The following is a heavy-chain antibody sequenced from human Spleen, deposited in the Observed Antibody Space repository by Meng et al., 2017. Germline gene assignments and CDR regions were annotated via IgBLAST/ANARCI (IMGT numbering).Heavy chain of an antibody. Sequence: VQLVQSGAEVKKPGGSANVSCKVSGYTLTELSMHWVRQAPGKGLEWMGGFDPEDGEIIYAQKFQGRVTMTEDTSTDTAYMELSSLRSEDTAMYYCLTDSSGFQGWGQGTLVTVSS. V-gene: IGHV1-24*01. CDR1: GYTLTELS. J-gene: IGHJ4*02. CDR3: LTDSSGFQG. CDR2: FDPEDGEI. D-gene: IGHD3-22*01.